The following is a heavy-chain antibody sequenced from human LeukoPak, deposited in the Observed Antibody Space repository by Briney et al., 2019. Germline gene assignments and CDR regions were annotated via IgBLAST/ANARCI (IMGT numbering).Heavy chain of an antibody. V-gene: IGHV3-21*03. CDR3: AKSRSGSANWALQIFDN. D-gene: IGHD1-1*01. CDR1: GFSFSDYT. J-gene: IGHJ4*02. CDR2: ISGSSNYI. Sequence: GGSLRLSCAASGFSFSDYTMNWVRLAPGKGLEWVSSISGSSNYIYYADSVKGRFTISRDNSNNTLYVQMNSLRAEDTALYYCAKSRSGSANWALQIFDNWGQGTLVTVSS.